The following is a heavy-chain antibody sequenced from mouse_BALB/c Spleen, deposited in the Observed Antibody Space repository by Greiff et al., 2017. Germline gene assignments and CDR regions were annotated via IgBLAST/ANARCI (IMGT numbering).Heavy chain of an antibody. V-gene: IGHV3-2*02. J-gene: IGHJ1*01. CDR3: ARMGVYDGYYVRYFDV. D-gene: IGHD2-3*01. CDR1: GYSITSDYA. Sequence: VQLKQSGPGLVKPSQSLSLTCTVTGYSITSDYAWNWIRQFPGTTLEWMGYISYSGSTSYNPSLKSRISITRDTSKNQFFLQLNSVTTEDTATYYCARMGVYDGYYVRYFDVWGAGTTVTVSS. CDR2: ISYSGST.